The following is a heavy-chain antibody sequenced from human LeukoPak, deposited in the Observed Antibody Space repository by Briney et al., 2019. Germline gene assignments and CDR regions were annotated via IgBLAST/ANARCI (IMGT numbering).Heavy chain of an antibody. CDR3: ARGITSDFWSGYASWFDP. D-gene: IGHD3-3*01. V-gene: IGHV1-8*01. J-gene: IGHJ5*02. CDR2: MNPNSGNT. CDR1: GYTFTSYD. Sequence: LWASVKVSCKASGYTFTSYDINWVRQATGQGLEWMGWMNPNSGNTGYAQKFQGRVTITRNTSISTAYMELSSLRSEDTAVYYCARGITSDFWSGYASWFDPWGQGTLVTVSS.